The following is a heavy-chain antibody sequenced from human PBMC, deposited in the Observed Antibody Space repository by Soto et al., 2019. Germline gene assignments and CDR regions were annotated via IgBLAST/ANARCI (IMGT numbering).Heavy chain of an antibody. CDR3: ARDVGVTITNSYFDL. J-gene: IGHJ2*01. Sequence: EVQLVESGGGVVRPGGSLRLSCTASGFTFDGSDMSWVRQAPGRGLEWVSSVNWNSGDTTYADSVKGRFTISRDNAKNSLYLQLNSLRAEDTAFYYCARDVGVTITNSYFDLWGRGTLVTVSS. D-gene: IGHD4-17*01. CDR2: VNWNSGDT. CDR1: GFTFDGSD. V-gene: IGHV3-20*04.